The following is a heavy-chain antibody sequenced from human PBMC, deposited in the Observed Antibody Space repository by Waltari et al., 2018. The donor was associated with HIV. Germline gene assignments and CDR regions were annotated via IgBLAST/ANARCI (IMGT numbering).Heavy chain of an antibody. CDR2: ISAYNGNT. V-gene: IGHV1-18*01. J-gene: IGHJ5*01. CDR1: GYNFTNYG. Sequence: QVQLVQSGAEVKKPGASVKVSCKASGYNFTNYGISWVRQAPGQGLECMGWISAYNGNTKNAQKVQDRVTMTTETSTSTAYMDLRRLRSDDTAVYYCARIVRNWFDSWGQGTLVTVSS. CDR3: ARIVRNWFDS. D-gene: IGHD2-15*01.